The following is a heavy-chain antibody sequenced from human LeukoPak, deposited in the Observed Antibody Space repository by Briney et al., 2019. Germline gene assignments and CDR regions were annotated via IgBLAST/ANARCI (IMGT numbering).Heavy chain of an antibody. J-gene: IGHJ5*02. CDR2: IYYSGST. D-gene: IGHD3-10*01. CDR1: GGSISGYY. V-gene: IGHV4-59*01. Sequence: SETLSLTCTVSGGSISGYYWNWIRQPPGKGLEWIGYIYYSGSTNYNPSLKSRVTISVDTSKNQFSLKLSSVTAADTAVYYCARDGSGSPIPEGWFDPWGQGTLVTVSS. CDR3: ARDGSGSPIPEGWFDP.